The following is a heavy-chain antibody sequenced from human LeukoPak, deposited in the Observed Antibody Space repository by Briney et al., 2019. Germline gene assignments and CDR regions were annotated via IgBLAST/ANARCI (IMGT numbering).Heavy chain of an antibody. CDR3: ARDGYYGSGSYSAPDY. CDR2: INPNSGGT. Sequence: ASVKVSCKASGYTFTGYYKHWVRQAPGQGLEWMGWINPNSGGTNYAQKFQGRVTMTRDTSISTAYMELSRLRSDDTAVYYCARDGYYGSGSYSAPDYWGQGTLVTISS. V-gene: IGHV1-2*02. CDR1: GYTFTGYY. J-gene: IGHJ4*02. D-gene: IGHD3-10*01.